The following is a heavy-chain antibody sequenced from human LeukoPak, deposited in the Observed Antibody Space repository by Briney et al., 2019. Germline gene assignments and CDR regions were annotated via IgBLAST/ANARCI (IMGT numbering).Heavy chain of an antibody. CDR3: ARGFDRTTYFDY. CDR1: GGSFRGYY. J-gene: IGHJ4*02. CDR2: INHSGST. D-gene: IGHD1-7*01. Sequence: SETLSLTCAVYGGSFRGYYWSGLRQPPGRGVEGVGEINHSGSTNYNPSLKSRVTISVDTSKNQFSLKLSSVTAADTAVYYCARGFDRTTYFDYWGQGTLVTVSS. V-gene: IGHV4-34*01.